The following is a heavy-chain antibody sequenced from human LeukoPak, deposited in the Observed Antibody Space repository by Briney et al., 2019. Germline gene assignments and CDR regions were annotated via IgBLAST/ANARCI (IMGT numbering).Heavy chain of an antibody. J-gene: IGHJ3*02. Sequence: SETLSLTCAVYGGSFSGYYWSWIRQPPGKGLEWIGEINHSGSTNYNPSLKSRVTISVDTSKNQFSLKLSPVTAADTAVYHCARGQSAGVVRRRYAFDIWGQGTMVTVSS. CDR3: ARGQSAGVVRRRYAFDI. CDR1: GGSFSGYY. CDR2: INHSGST. V-gene: IGHV4-34*01. D-gene: IGHD2-2*01.